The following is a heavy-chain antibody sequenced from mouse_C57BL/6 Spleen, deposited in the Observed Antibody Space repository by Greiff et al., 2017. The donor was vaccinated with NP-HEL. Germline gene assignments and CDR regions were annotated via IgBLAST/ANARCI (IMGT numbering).Heavy chain of an antibody. CDR2: ISSGSSTI. D-gene: IGHD2-4*01. V-gene: IGHV5-17*01. J-gene: IGHJ3*01. Sequence: VKLVESGGGLVKPGGSLKLSCAASGFTFSDYGMHWVRQAPEKGLEWVAYISSGSSTIYYADTVKGRFTISRDNAKNTLFLQMTSLRSEDTAMYYCATHDYGFFAYWGQGTLVTVSA. CDR1: GFTFSDYG. CDR3: ATHDYGFFAY.